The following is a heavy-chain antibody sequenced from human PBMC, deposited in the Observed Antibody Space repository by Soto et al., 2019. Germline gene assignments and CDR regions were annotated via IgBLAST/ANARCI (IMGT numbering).Heavy chain of an antibody. V-gene: IGHV4-31*03. CDR3: ARALTIFGVVPDY. D-gene: IGHD3-3*01. J-gene: IGHJ4*02. CDR2: IYYSGST. CDR1: GGSISSGGYY. Sequence: SETLSLTCTVSGGSISSGGYYWSWIRQHPGKGLEWIGYIYYSGSTYYNPSLKSRVTISVDTSKNQFSLKLSSVTAADTAVYYCARALTIFGVVPDYWGQGTLVTVSS.